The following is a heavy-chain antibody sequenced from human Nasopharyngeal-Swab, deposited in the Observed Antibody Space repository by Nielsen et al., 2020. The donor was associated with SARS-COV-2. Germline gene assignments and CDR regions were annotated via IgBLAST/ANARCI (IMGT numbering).Heavy chain of an antibody. D-gene: IGHD1-14*01. CDR1: GFTFSSYG. Sequence: GESLKISCAASGFTFSSYGMHWVRQAPGKGLECVAVISYGGSNKYHADSVRGRFTISRDNAKNTLYLQMNSLRAEDTAVYYCARGRYNPYWGQGTLVTVSS. CDR2: ISYGGSNK. CDR3: ARGRYNPY. J-gene: IGHJ4*02. V-gene: IGHV3-30*03.